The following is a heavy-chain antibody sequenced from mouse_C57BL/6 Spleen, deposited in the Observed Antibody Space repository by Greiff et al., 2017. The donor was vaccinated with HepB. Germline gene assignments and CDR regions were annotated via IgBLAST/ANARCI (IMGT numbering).Heavy chain of an antibody. CDR1: GYSFTGYY. Sequence: EVQLQQSGPELVKPGASVKISCKASGYSFTGYYMNWVKQSPEKSLEWIGEINPSTGGTTYNQKFKAKATLTVDKSSSTAYMQLKSLTSEDSAVYYCARITTVESRGYFDVWGTGTTVTVSS. CDR2: INPSTGGT. CDR3: ARITTVESRGYFDV. D-gene: IGHD1-1*01. J-gene: IGHJ1*03. V-gene: IGHV1-42*01.